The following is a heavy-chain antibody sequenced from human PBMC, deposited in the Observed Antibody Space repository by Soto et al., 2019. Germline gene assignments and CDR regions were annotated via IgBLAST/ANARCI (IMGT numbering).Heavy chain of an antibody. V-gene: IGHV3-33*01. Sequence: QVQVVESGGGVVQPGRSLRLSCAASGFTFSRHGMHWVRQAPGKGLEWVAVIWYDGSNKFYTDSVKGRFTISRDNSKNTRYLEMNSLRADDTGVYYCARAGGETVATTFLDYWGQGTLVTVSS. CDR1: GFTFSRHG. J-gene: IGHJ4*02. CDR3: ARAGGETVATTFLDY. CDR2: IWYDGSNK. D-gene: IGHD5-12*01.